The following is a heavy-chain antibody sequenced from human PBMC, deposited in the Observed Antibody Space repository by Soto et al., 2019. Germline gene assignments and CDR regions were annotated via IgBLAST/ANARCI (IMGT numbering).Heavy chain of an antibody. V-gene: IGHV3-33*06. CDR3: AKDQHCSTTSCYTTPYGMDV. CDR1: GFSFRSYG. J-gene: IGHJ6*02. D-gene: IGHD2-2*02. CDR2: IWYDGSNK. Sequence: PGGSLRLSCAASGFSFRSYGMHWVRQAPGKGLEWVAVIWYDGSNKYYADSVRGRFTISRDNSENTLYLQMSSLRADDTAVYHCAKDQHCSTTSCYTTPYGMDVWGQGTTVTVSS.